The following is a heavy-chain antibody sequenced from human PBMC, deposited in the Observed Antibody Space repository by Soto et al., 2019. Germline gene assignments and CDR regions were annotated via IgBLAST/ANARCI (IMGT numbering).Heavy chain of an antibody. CDR1: GFSFSTYG. V-gene: IGHV3-30*18. Sequence: GGSLRRSCAASGFSFSTYGMHWVRQAPGKGLEWVAFISNDGSNKYYADSVKGRFTISRDNSKNTLYLQMNSLRAEDTAVYYCAKGVGNYEAFDYWGQGTLVTVS. CDR3: AKGVGNYEAFDY. CDR2: ISNDGSNK. D-gene: IGHD1-7*01. J-gene: IGHJ4*02.